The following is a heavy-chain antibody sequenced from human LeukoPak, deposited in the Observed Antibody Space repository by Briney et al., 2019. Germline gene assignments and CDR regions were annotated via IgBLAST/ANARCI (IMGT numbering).Heavy chain of an antibody. V-gene: IGHV3-23*01. CDR1: GFNFSDYS. CDR2: ISASGATT. D-gene: IGHD3-22*01. Sequence: PGGSLRLSCAASGFNFSDYSMSWVRQAPGKGLEWVSVISASGATTYNADSVKGRFTISRDNSENTLYLQMNSLRADDTAVYYCAKQRSSYYDSSDYWGQGTLVTVSS. J-gene: IGHJ4*02. CDR3: AKQRSSYYDSSDY.